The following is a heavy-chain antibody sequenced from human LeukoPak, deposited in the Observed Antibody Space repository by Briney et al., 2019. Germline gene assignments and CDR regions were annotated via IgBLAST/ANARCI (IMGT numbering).Heavy chain of an antibody. CDR1: GYRFTSYD. V-gene: IGHV1-46*01. Sequence: ASVRVSCKASGYRFTSYDMHWVRQAPGQGLGWMGIINPSGGSTSYAQRFQGRVAMTKDTSTTTVYMEVHSLTSEYTAVYFCARDGPTAALFDYWGQETLVSVS. CDR3: ARDGPTAALFDY. J-gene: IGHJ4*02. D-gene: IGHD2-2*01. CDR2: INPSGGST.